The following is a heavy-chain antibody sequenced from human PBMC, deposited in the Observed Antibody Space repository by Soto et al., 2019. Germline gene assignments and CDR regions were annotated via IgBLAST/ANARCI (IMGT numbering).Heavy chain of an antibody. CDR2: INHSGST. J-gene: IGHJ4*02. CDR1: GGSFSGYY. V-gene: IGHV4-34*01. D-gene: IGHD3-10*01. Sequence: QVQLQQWGAGLLKPSETLSLTCAVYGGSFSGYYWSWIRQPPGKGLEWIGEINHSGSTNYNPSLKSRVTISVDTSKNQFSLKLSSVTAADTAVYYCARGRPGGLLWFGELLSPPSRAFDYWGQGTLVTVSS. CDR3: ARGRPGGLLWFGELLSPPSRAFDY.